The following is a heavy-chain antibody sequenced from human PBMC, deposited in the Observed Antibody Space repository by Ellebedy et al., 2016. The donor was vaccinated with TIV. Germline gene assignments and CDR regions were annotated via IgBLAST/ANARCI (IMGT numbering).Heavy chain of an antibody. CDR3: ARDRSEQWLVLVSYYYYGMDV. CDR1: GFTFSSYS. V-gene: IGHV3-48*01. J-gene: IGHJ6*02. D-gene: IGHD6-19*01. CDR2: ISSSSSTI. Sequence: GESLKISCAASGFTFSSYSMNWVRQAPGKGLEWLSYISSSSSTIFYADSVKGRFTISRDNAKNSLYLQMNSLRAEDTAVYYFARDRSEQWLVLVSYYYYGMDVWGQGTTVTVSS.